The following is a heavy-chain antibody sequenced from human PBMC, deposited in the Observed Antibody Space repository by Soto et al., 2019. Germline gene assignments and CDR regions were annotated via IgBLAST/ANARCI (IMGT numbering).Heavy chain of an antibody. CDR3: ARDRTGSWQSLRYYCYYMDV. CDR1: GYTFTGYY. V-gene: IGHV1-2*02. D-gene: IGHD6-13*01. CDR2: INPNSGGT. Sequence: QVQLVQSGAEVKKPGASVKVSCKASGYTFTGYYMHWVRQAPGQGLEWMGWINPNSGGTNYAQKFQSRITMTRDTSISTGYMELSRLRSDDTVVYCCARDRTGSWQSLRYYCYYMDVWSKGTTVTVSS. J-gene: IGHJ6*03.